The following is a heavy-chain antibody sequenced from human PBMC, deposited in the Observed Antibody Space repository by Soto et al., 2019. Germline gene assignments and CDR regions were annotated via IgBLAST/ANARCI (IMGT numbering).Heavy chain of an antibody. J-gene: IGHJ6*03. Sequence: SSYYWSWIRQPPGKGLEWIGYIYYSGSTNYNPSLKSRVTISVDTSKNQFSLKLSSVTAADTAVYYCARDGRTVTTEYNYYYMDVWGKGTTVTVSS. CDR1: SSYY. CDR2: IYYSGST. V-gene: IGHV4-59*01. CDR3: ARDGRTVTTEYNYYYMDV. D-gene: IGHD4-17*01.